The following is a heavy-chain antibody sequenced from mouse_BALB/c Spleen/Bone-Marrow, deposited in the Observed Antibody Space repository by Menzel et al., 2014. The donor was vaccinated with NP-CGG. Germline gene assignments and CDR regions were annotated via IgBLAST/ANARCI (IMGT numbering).Heavy chain of an antibody. D-gene: IGHD2-3*01. CDR2: ISSGGSYT. CDR3: AIMKNYAMDY. CDR1: GFTLSSFA. J-gene: IGHJ4*01. V-gene: IGHV5-9-4*01. Sequence: EVMLVESGGGLVKPGGSLKLSCAASGFTLSSFAMSWIRQSPEKRLEWVAEISSGGSYTYYPDTVTGRFTISRDNAKNTLYLEMSSLRSEDTAMYYCAIMKNYAMDYWGQGTSVTVSS.